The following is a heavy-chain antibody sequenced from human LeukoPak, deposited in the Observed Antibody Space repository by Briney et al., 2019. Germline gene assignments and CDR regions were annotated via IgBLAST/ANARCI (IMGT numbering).Heavy chain of an antibody. CDR1: GFTFRNHG. V-gene: IGHV3-30*02. CDR3: VRDFSNYVAFFDS. D-gene: IGHD4-11*01. Sequence: GGSLRLSCSTSGFTFRNHGMHWVRQAPGKGLEWVAFIRYDERHEFYADSVKGRFTISRDNSKSTLYLQMGSLRTEDTAVYYCVRDFSNYVAFFDSWGQGVLVIVSS. CDR2: IRYDERHE. J-gene: IGHJ4*02.